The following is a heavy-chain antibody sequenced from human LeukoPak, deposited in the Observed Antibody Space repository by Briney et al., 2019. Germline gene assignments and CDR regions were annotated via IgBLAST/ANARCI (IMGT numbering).Heavy chain of an antibody. CDR1: GGSISSGGYY. D-gene: IGHD2-2*02. CDR2: IYYSGST. J-gene: IGHJ5*02. V-gene: IGHV4-31*03. Sequence: SETLSHTCTVSGGSISSGGYYWSWIRQHPGKGLEWIGYIYYSGSTYYNPSLKSRVTISVDTSKNQFSLKLSSVTAADTAVYYCARVTRYCSSTSCYNSFDPWGQGTLVTVSS. CDR3: ARVTRYCSSTSCYNSFDP.